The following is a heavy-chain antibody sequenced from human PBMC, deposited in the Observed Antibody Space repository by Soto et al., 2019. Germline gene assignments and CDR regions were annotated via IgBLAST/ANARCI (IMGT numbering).Heavy chain of an antibody. J-gene: IGHJ6*03. CDR1: GYTFTSYG. Sequence: ASVKVSCKASGYTFTSYGISWVRQAPGQGLEWMGWISAYNGNTNYAQKLQGRVTMTTDTSTSTAYMELRSLRFDDTAVYYCARDVRITGREGYYYYMDVWGKGTTVTVSS. CDR2: ISAYNGNT. CDR3: ARDVRITGREGYYYYMDV. D-gene: IGHD1-20*01. V-gene: IGHV1-18*01.